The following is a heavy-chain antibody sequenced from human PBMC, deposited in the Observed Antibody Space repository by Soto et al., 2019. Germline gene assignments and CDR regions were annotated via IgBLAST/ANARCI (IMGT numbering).Heavy chain of an antibody. CDR1: GGSISRGGYS. V-gene: IGHV4-30-2*01. CDR3: ARGPSYSDSYFDH. J-gene: IGHJ4*02. Sequence: SETLSLTCAVSGGSISRGGYSWSWIRQPPGKGLEWIGYIYHSGSTYYNLSLKSRFTISRDNSKNTVYLQMNSLRLEDTAVYYCARGPSYSDSYFDHWGQGTLVTVSS. CDR2: IYHSGST. D-gene: IGHD4-17*01.